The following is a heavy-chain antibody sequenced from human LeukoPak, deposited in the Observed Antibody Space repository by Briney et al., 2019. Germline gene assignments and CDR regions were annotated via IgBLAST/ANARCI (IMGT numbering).Heavy chain of an antibody. J-gene: IGHJ4*02. CDR1: GFTFSSYS. V-gene: IGHV3-48*01. D-gene: IGHD3-22*01. CDR2: ISSSSSTT. Sequence: GGSLRLSCAASGFTFSSYSMNWVRQAPGKGLEWVSYISSSSSTTYYADSVKGRFTISRDNSKNTLYLQMNSLRVEDTAVYYCASRPAKHWGMIVAGGGYWGQGTLVTVSS. CDR3: ASRPAKHWGMIVAGGGY.